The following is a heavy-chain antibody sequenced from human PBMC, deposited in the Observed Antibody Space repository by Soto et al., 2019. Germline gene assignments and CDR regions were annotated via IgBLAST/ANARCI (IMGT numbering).Heavy chain of an antibody. CDR2: TYYRSKWYN. Sequence: PSQTLSLTCAISGDSVSSNSAALNWIRQSPSRGLEWLGRTYYRSKWYNDYAVSVKSRITINPDTSKNQFSLQLSSVTPEDTAVYYCARDLIAAAGRVDYWGQGTLVTVSS. D-gene: IGHD6-13*01. CDR1: GDSVSSNSAA. V-gene: IGHV6-1*01. J-gene: IGHJ4*02. CDR3: ARDLIAAAGRVDY.